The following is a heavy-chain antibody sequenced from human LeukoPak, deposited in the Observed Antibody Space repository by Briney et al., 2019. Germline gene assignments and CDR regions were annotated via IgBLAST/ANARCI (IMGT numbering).Heavy chain of an antibody. J-gene: IGHJ6*02. Sequence: GGSLRLSCAASEFTFSSYAMQWVRQAPGKRLEWVSGITVSGGTTYYTDSVKGRFTISRDNSKNTLYLQMNSLRAEDSAVYYCAKYLTARGPPYALDVWGQGTTVTVSS. V-gene: IGHV3-23*01. CDR2: ITVSGGTT. D-gene: IGHD1-14*01. CDR1: EFTFSSYA. CDR3: AKYLTARGPPYALDV.